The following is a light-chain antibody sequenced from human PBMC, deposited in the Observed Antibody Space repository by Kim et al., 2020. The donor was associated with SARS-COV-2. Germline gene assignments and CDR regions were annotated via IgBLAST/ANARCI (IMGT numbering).Light chain of an antibody. CDR3: QTWGTGIRV. CDR1: SRHGSYG. V-gene: IGLV4-69*01. J-gene: IGLJ2*01. Sequence: ASINPTCTLSSRHGSYGVAWHQQQPEKGPGYLMKLNSDGSHSKGDGIPDRFSGSSSGAERYLTISSLQSEDEADYYCQTWGTGIRVFGGGTQLTVL. CDR2: LNSDGSH.